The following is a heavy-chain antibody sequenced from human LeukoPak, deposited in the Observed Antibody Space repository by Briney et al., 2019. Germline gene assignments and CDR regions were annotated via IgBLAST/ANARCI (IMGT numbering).Heavy chain of an antibody. CDR1: GGSISSGGYY. D-gene: IGHD5-18*01. CDR3: ARDKDSKEDAFDI. CDR2: IYYSGST. J-gene: IGHJ3*02. Sequence: PSQTLSLTCTVSGGSISSGGYYWSWIRQHPGKGLEWIGYIYYSGSTYCNPSLKSRVTISVDTSKNQFSLKLSSVTAADTAVYYCARDKDSKEDAFDIWGQGTMVTVSS. V-gene: IGHV4-31*03.